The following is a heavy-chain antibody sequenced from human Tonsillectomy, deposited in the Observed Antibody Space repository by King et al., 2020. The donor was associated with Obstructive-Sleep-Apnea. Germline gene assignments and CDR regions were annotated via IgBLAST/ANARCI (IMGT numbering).Heavy chain of an antibody. CDR3: ARDQPLVRGPDHIFGYGMDV. D-gene: IGHD3-10*01. Sequence: EVQLVGSGGGIVQPGGSLRLSCAASGFNLSKYWMHWVRQAPGKGLVWVSRIKSDVTRATYADSVKGRFTISRDNAKNTLHLQMNSLTGEDTAVYYCARDQPLVRGPDHIFGYGMDVWGQGTTVTVSS. CDR2: IKSDVTRA. J-gene: IGHJ6*02. V-gene: IGHV3-74*01. CDR1: GFNLSKYW.